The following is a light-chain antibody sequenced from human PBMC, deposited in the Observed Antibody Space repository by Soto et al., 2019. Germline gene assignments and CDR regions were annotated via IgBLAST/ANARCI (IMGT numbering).Light chain of an antibody. Sequence: DIQLTQSPSFLSASVGDRVTITCRASQGISNYFAWYQQKPGKAPNLLIYDAFTLQSGVPSRFSGSKSGTEFTLTISSLQPEDFATYYCQQVDDYPITFGQGTRLEMK. J-gene: IGKJ5*01. CDR3: QQVDDYPIT. CDR1: QGISNY. CDR2: DAF. V-gene: IGKV1-9*01.